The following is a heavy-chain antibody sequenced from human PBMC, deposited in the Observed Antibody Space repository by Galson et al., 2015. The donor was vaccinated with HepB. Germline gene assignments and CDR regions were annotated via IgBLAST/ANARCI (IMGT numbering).Heavy chain of an antibody. CDR2: INHSGST. CDR1: GGSFSGYY. Sequence: ETLSLTCAVYGGSFSGYYWSWIRQPPGKGLEWIGEINHSGSTNYNPSLKSRVTISVDTSKNQFSLKLSSVTAADTAVYYCASAPPKRYSSSWLLNWGQGTLVTVSS. V-gene: IGHV4-34*01. CDR3: ASAPPKRYSSSWLLN. D-gene: IGHD6-13*01. J-gene: IGHJ4*02.